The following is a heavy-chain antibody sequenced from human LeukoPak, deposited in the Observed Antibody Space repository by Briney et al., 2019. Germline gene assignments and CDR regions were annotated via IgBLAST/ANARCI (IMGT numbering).Heavy chain of an antibody. J-gene: IGHJ4*02. CDR1: GFTFSSYG. CDR3: ATMVVPDY. V-gene: IGHV3-30*02. Sequence: GGALRLSCAAAGFTFSSYGMHWVRQAPGKGLEWVAFIRYDGSNKYYANSVKGRFTISRDNSKNTLYLQMNSLRAEDTAVYYCATMVVPDYWGQGTLVTVSS. D-gene: IGHD2-2*01. CDR2: IRYDGSNK.